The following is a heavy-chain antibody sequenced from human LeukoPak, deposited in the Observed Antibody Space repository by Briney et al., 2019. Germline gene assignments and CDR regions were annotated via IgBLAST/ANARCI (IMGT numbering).Heavy chain of an antibody. Sequence: ASVTVSCTASGYTFTGYYMHWVRQAPGQGLEWMGWINPNSGGTNYAQKFQDRVTMTRDTSISTAYMELSRLRSDDTAVYYCARVRAAADTAFDFWGQETLVTVSS. V-gene: IGHV1-2*02. CDR3: ARVRAAADTAFDF. D-gene: IGHD6-13*01. J-gene: IGHJ4*02. CDR1: GYTFTGYY. CDR2: INPNSGGT.